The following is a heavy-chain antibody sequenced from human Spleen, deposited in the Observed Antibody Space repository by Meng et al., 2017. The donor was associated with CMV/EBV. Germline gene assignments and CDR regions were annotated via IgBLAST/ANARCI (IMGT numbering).Heavy chain of an antibody. CDR1: GFTFSSCG. CDR2: IWYDGSNK. CDR3: AKGTPYGEFDS. D-gene: IGHD4-17*01. V-gene: IGHV3-33*06. J-gene: IGHJ4*02. Sequence: GESLKISCAASGFTFSSCGMHWVRQAPGKGLEWVAAIWYDGSNKYHADSVKGRFTISRDNSKNTLFLQMNSLGAEDTAVYYCAKGTPYGEFDSWGQGTLVTVSS.